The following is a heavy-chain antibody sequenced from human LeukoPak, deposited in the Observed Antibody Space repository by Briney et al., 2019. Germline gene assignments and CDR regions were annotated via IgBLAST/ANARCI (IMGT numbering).Heavy chain of an antibody. Sequence: PGGSLRLSCVVSGFTVSGTYISWFRQTPGKGLEWVSVIFTTGTTYYADSVKGRFTLSRDNSKNSLYLQMNSLRAEDTAGYYCARAGLELRRGDTAMIVFDYWGQGTLVTVSS. CDR3: ARAGLELRRGDTAMIVFDY. V-gene: IGHV3-53*01. CDR1: GFTVSGTY. J-gene: IGHJ4*02. CDR2: IFTTGTT. D-gene: IGHD5-18*01.